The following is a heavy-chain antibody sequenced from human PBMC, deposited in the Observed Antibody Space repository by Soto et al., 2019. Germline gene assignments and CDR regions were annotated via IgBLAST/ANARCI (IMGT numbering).Heavy chain of an antibody. CDR3: AASSAIAAAGYFKF. D-gene: IGHD6-13*01. Sequence: QVQLVQSWAEVKEPGSSVKVSCKASGDLFNNHAFNWVRQAPGQGLEWMGRISPLFSTTNYAQKFQGRVTIGADELTTIVYLEVNNLESDDTAMYYCAASSAIAAAGYFKFWGQGTLVTVSP. V-gene: IGHV1-69*01. J-gene: IGHJ4*02. CDR2: ISPLFSTT. CDR1: GDLFNNHA.